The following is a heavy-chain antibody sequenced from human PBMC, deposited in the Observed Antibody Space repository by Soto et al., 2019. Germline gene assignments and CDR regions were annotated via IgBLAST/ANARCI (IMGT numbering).Heavy chain of an antibody. V-gene: IGHV4-4*02. D-gene: IGHD6-19*01. CDR2: IYHSGST. CDR3: ARMGIAVAGTVVEGYYYGTDV. CDR1: GGSISSSNW. J-gene: IGHJ6*02. Sequence: TSETLSLTCAVSGGSISSSNWWSWVRQPPGKGLEWIGEIYHSGSTNYNPSLKSRVTISVDKSKNQFSLKLSSVTAADTAVYYCARMGIAVAGTVVEGYYYGTDVWGQGTTVTVSS.